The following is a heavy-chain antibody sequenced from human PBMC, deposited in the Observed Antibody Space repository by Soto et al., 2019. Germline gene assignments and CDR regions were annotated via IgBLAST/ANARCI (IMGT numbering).Heavy chain of an antibody. V-gene: IGHV3-21*01. CDR1: GFTFSSYS. D-gene: IGHD2-8*01. CDR3: ARDVLRYMDV. J-gene: IGHJ6*02. Sequence: RLSCAASGFTFSSYSMSWVRQAPGKGLEWVSSISSSSSYIYYADSVKGRFTISRDNAKNSLYLQMNSLRAEDTAVYYCARDVLRYMDVWGQGTTVTVSS. CDR2: ISSSSSYI.